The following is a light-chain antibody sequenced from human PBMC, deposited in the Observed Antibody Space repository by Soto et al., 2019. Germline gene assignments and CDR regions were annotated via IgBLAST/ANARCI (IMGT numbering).Light chain of an antibody. CDR3: QQYDKPFT. Sequence: IVMTQSPATLSVSPGETVTLSCRASQSIGSNLAWYQQRPGQAPRLLISGASTRATGIPARFSGSGSGTEFTLTISGLQSEDVGTYYCQQYDKPFTFGPGTKVELK. CDR2: GAS. CDR1: QSIGSN. V-gene: IGKV3-15*01. J-gene: IGKJ3*01.